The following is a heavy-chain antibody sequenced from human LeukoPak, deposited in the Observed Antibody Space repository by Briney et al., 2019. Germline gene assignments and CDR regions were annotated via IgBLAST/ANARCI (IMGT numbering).Heavy chain of an antibody. Sequence: GGSLRLSCAASGFTFSTYWMSWVRQAPGKGLEWVANINQGGSATYYMDSVKGRFTITRDNAKNSLYLQMNSLKAEDTAVYHCARAPDRNDYGMDVWGQGTTVTVSS. CDR2: INQGGSAT. CDR1: GFTFSTYW. J-gene: IGHJ6*02. V-gene: IGHV3-7*01. CDR3: ARAPDRNDYGMDV.